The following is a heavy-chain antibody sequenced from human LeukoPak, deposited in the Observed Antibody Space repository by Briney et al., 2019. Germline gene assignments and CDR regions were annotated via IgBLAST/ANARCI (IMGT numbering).Heavy chain of an antibody. CDR3: AKTSXXXXYEQXDAFDI. D-gene: IGHD5-12*01. V-gene: IGHV3-30*02. CDR1: GFTFSSYG. Sequence: PGGSLRLSCAASGFTFSSYGMHWVRQAPGKGLEWVAFIRYDGSNKYYADSVKGRFTISRDNSKNTLYLQMNSLIAEDTAVYYCAKTSXXXXYEQXDAFDIWGQGTMVTVSS. CDR2: IRYDGSNK. J-gene: IGHJ3*02.